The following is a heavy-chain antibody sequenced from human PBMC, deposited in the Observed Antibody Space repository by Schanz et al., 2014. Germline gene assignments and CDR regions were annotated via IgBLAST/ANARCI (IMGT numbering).Heavy chain of an antibody. CDR2: IRYDGRNK. Sequence: VQLLESGGALVQPGGSLRLSCSASGFTFSTYAMNWVRQAPGKGLEWVAVIRYDGRNKNFVESVKGRFTISRDNSNNTVYLQMNTLRAEDTAVYYCAREDCSATSCYFRYWGQGTLVTVAS. CDR1: GFTFSTYA. CDR3: AREDCSATSCYFRY. J-gene: IGHJ4*02. D-gene: IGHD2-21*01. V-gene: IGHV3-33*08.